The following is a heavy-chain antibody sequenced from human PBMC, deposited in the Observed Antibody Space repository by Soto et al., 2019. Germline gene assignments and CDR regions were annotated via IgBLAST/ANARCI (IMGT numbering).Heavy chain of an antibody. J-gene: IGHJ6*02. D-gene: IGHD6-13*01. CDR2: ISYDGSNK. Sequence: QVQLVESGGGVVQPGRSPRLSCAASGFTFSSYAMHWVRQAPGKGLEWVAVISYDGSNKYYADSVKGRFTISRDNSKNTLYLQMNSLRAEDTTVYYCARSKGSSWYYYYGMDVWGQGTTVTVSS. V-gene: IGHV3-30-3*01. CDR1: GFTFSSYA. CDR3: ARSKGSSWYYYYGMDV.